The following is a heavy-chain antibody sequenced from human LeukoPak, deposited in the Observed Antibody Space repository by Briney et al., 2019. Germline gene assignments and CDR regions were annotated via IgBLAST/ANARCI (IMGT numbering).Heavy chain of an antibody. Sequence: PSETLSLTCTISGGSISPHYWSWIRQPPGKGLEWIGYIYYSGSTNYNPSLKSRVTISVDTSKNKFSLKLSSVTAADTAVYYCARVTGYMIEDYFDYWGQGTLVTVSS. CDR3: ARVTGYMIEDYFDY. J-gene: IGHJ4*02. CDR1: GGSISPHY. CDR2: IYYSGST. D-gene: IGHD3-22*01. V-gene: IGHV4-59*11.